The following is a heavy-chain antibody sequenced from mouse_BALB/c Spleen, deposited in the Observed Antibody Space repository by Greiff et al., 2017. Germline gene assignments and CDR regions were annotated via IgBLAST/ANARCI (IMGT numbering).Heavy chain of an antibody. CDR2: ISSGSSTI. CDR3: ARGDGSSYLFAY. D-gene: IGHD1-1*01. CDR1: GFTFSSFG. J-gene: IGHJ3*01. V-gene: IGHV5-17*02. Sequence: EVMLVESGGGLVQPGGSRKLSCAASGFTFSSFGMHWVRQAPEKGLEWVAYISSGSSTIYYADTVKGRFTISRDNPKNTLFLQMTSLRSEDTAMYYCARGDGSSYLFAYWGQGTLVTVSA.